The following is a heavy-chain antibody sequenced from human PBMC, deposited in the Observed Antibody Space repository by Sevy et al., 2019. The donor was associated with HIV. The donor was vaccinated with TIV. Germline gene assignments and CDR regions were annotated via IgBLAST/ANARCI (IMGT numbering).Heavy chain of an antibody. J-gene: IGHJ5*02. CDR1: GYTFTSYG. CDR2: ISAYNGNT. D-gene: IGHD3-22*01. Sequence: ASVKVSCKASGYTFTSYGISWVRQAPGQGLEWMGWISAYNGNTNYAPKLQDRVTMTTDNSTSTAYMELRSLRSDDTAVYYCAMSSGYYGWFDPWGQGTLVTVSS. CDR3: AMSSGYYGWFDP. V-gene: IGHV1-18*01.